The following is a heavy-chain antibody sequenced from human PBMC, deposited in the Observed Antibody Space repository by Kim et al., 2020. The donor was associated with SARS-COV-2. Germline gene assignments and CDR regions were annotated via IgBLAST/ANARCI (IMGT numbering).Heavy chain of an antibody. J-gene: IGHJ3*02. V-gene: IGHV3-13*04. Sequence: GGSLRLSCAASGFTFSSYDMHWVRQATGKGLEWVSAIGTAGDTYYPGSVKGRFTISRENAKNSLYLQMNSLRAGDTAVYYCARGVPSGYYLDAFDIWGQGTMVTVSS. D-gene: IGHD3-22*01. CDR1: GFTFSSYD. CDR3: ARGVPSGYYLDAFDI. CDR2: IGTAGDT.